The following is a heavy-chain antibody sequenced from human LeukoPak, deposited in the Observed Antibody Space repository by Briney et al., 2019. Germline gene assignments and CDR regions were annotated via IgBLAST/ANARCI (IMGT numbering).Heavy chain of an antibody. Sequence: PSETLSLTCTVSGGSISSYYWSWIRQPPGKGLEWIGYIYYSGSTNYNPSLKSRVTISVDTSKNQFSLKLSSVTAADTAVYYCARGSYNNWFDPWGQGNLVTVSS. D-gene: IGHD1-26*01. V-gene: IGHV4-59*01. CDR1: GGSISSYY. CDR3: ARGSYNNWFDP. CDR2: IYYSGST. J-gene: IGHJ5*02.